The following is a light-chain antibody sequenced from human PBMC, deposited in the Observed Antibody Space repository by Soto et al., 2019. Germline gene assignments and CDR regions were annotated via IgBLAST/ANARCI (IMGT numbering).Light chain of an antibody. Sequence: EFVLTQSPGTLSLSPGERATLSCRASQSVGSNYLAWYQQKPGQAPRLLIYGVSTRATGIPARFSGSGSETDFTLTISRLEPEDFAVYYCQQYGSSLTWTFGQGTKVDIK. CDR2: GVS. CDR1: QSVGSNY. V-gene: IGKV3-20*01. J-gene: IGKJ1*01. CDR3: QQYGSSLTWT.